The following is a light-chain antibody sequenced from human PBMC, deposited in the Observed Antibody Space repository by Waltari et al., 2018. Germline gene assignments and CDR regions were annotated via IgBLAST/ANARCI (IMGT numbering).Light chain of an antibody. J-gene: IGLJ2*01. CDR1: GSNRGAGYG. CDR2: GTS. V-gene: IGLV1-40*01. CDR3: QSYDTSLSVV. Sequence: QSVLTQPPSVSGAPGQGVHIPCPGSGSNRGAGYGVHWYQQHPGKAPKLLIYGTSTRPPGVPDRFFGSQSGTSASLAITALQAEDEAEYYCQSYDTSLSVVFGGGTKLTVL.